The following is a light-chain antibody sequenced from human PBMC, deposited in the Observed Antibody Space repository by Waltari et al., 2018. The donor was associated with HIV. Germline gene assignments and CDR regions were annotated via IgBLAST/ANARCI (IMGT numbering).Light chain of an antibody. Sequence: QSVLTQPPPASGTPGQRIIIPCSGSTSNIGTNNVHWYQPLPGTTPRLLMHSNIQRPSGVPDRFSGSRSGTAASLAISGLQSEDEADYYCSAWDASLGAGMFGGGTKLTVL. V-gene: IGLV1-44*01. CDR1: TSNIGTNN. J-gene: IGLJ3*02. CDR2: SNI. CDR3: SAWDASLGAGM.